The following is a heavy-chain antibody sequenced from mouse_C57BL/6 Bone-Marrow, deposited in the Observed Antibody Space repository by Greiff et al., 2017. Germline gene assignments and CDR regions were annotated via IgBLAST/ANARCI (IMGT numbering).Heavy chain of an antibody. D-gene: IGHD4-1*01. CDR3: ARDLGEAY. V-gene: IGHV3-6*01. CDR1: GYSITSGYY. Sequence: EVQLQQSGPGLVKPSQSLSLTCSVTGYSITSGYYWNWIRQFPGKKLEWKGYISYAGSNTYNPSLKNRISITRDTSKNQFFLKFNSVTTEDTATYYCARDLGEAYWGQGTLVTVSA. CDR2: ISYAGSN. J-gene: IGHJ3*01.